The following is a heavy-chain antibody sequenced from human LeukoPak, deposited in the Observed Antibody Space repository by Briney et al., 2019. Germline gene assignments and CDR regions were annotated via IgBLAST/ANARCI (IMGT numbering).Heavy chain of an antibody. J-gene: IGHJ4*02. Sequence: GGSLRLSCAASGFTFSSYSMNWVRQAPGRGLEWVSSISSSSSYIYYADSVKGRFTISRDNAKNSLYLQMNSLRAEDTAVYYCARDFGAHGDYWGQGTLVTVSS. CDR3: ARDFGAHGDY. CDR1: GFTFSSYS. V-gene: IGHV3-21*01. D-gene: IGHD3-3*01. CDR2: ISSSSSYI.